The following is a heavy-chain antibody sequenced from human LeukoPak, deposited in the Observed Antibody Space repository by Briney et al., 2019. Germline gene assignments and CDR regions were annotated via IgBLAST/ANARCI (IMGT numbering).Heavy chain of an antibody. Sequence: TLSLTCTVSGGSINSGSYYWSWIRQPAGKGLEWIGRIYTSGSTSSNPSLKSRVTISIDTSKNQFSLKLSSVAAADTAVYYCATSSGWSPYYYYMDVWGKGTTVTISS. D-gene: IGHD6-19*01. CDR2: IYTSGST. J-gene: IGHJ6*03. CDR3: ATSSGWSPYYYYMDV. CDR1: GGSINSGSYY. V-gene: IGHV4-61*02.